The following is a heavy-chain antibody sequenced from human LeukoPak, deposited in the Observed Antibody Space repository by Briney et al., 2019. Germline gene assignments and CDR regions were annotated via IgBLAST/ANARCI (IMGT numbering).Heavy chain of an antibody. D-gene: IGHD6-19*01. V-gene: IGHV3-7*03. Sequence: GSLRLSCAASGFIFSSYWMSWVRQAPGKGLEWVANIKQDGSEKYYVDSVKGRFTISRDNAKNSLYLQMNSLRAEDTAVYYCARGGYSSGWYVAYWGQGTLVTVSS. CDR1: GFIFSSYW. J-gene: IGHJ4*02. CDR2: IKQDGSEK. CDR3: ARGGYSSGWYVAY.